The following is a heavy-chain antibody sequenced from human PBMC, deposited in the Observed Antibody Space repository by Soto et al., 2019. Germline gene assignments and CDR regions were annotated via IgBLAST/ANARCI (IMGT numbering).Heavy chain of an antibody. Sequence: EVQLVESGGGLVQPGGSLRLSCAASGFTFSTYWMHWVRQAPGKGLVWVARIRPDGSGATYADSVKGRFTISRDNAKEAPYLQMSSLRAEDTAVYYCVGDRSLWVRDYWGQGTLVTVSS. V-gene: IGHV3-74*01. J-gene: IGHJ4*02. CDR3: VGDRSLWVRDY. CDR1: GFTFSTYW. CDR2: IRPDGSGA. D-gene: IGHD1-26*01.